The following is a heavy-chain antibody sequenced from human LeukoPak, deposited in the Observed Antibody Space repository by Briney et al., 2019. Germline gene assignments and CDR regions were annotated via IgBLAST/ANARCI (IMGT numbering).Heavy chain of an antibody. Sequence: GGSLRLSCAASGFTFSSYAMHWVRQTPGKGLEWVAVIGYDGSNKYNVDFVKGRFTISRDNSKNTLYLQMDSLRGDDTAVYYCAKASGSMGYCTSTSCNGENWFDTWGQGTLVTVSS. J-gene: IGHJ5*02. CDR3: AKASGSMGYCTSTSCNGENWFDT. CDR1: GFTFSSYA. D-gene: IGHD2-2*01. V-gene: IGHV3-33*06. CDR2: IGYDGSNK.